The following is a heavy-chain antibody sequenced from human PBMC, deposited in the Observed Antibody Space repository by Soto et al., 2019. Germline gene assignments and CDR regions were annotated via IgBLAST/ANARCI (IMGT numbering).Heavy chain of an antibody. D-gene: IGHD3-9*01. J-gene: IGHJ4*02. CDR1: GGSISSYY. CDR3: VCFDWLFGSSY. Sequence: QVQLQESGPGLVKPSETLSLTCTVSGGSISSYYWSWIRQPPGKGLEWIGYIYYSGSTNYNPSLMLRVTISVDTSKNQCSLKLSSVTAADPAVYYCVCFDWLFGSSYWGQGTLVTVSS. CDR2: IYYSGST. V-gene: IGHV4-59*01.